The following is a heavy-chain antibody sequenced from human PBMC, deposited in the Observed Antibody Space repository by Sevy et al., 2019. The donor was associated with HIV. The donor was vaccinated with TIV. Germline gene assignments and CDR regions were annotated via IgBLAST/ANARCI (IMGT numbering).Heavy chain of an antibody. D-gene: IGHD6-13*01. J-gene: IGHJ3*02. CDR2: INPNSGGT. Sequence: ASVKVSCKASGYTFTGYYMHWVRQAPGQGLEWMGRINPNSGGTNYAQKFQGRVTMTRDTSISTAYMGLSRLRSDDTAVYYCARDGEGIAAAGRGVDAFDIWGQGTMVTVSS. V-gene: IGHV1-2*06. CDR3: ARDGEGIAAAGRGVDAFDI. CDR1: GYTFTGYY.